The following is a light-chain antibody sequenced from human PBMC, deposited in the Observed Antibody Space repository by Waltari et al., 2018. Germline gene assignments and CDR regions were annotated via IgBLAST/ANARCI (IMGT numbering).Light chain of an antibody. CDR2: AAS. J-gene: IGKJ1*01. CDR1: QNIDFY. CDR3: QQSYNAPPWT. V-gene: IGKV1-39*01. Sequence: IQMTQSPSSLSASVGDRVTIACLASQNIDFYLNWYQQKPGKAPQLLIYAASTLQSGVPSRFSGSGSGTDFTLTISSLQSEDFATYYCQQSYNAPPWTFGQGTKVEIK.